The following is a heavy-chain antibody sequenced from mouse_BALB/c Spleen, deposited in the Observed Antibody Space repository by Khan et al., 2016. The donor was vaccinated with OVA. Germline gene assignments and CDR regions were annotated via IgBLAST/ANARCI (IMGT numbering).Heavy chain of an antibody. CDR2: ISPGSGDI. V-gene: IGHV1-77*01. J-gene: IGHJ3*01. D-gene: IGHD2-14*01. CDR3: ARRRYFGGAFAY. CDR1: GYTFTDYS. Sequence: QVQLQQSGAELAKPGASVKMSCKASGYTFTDYSINWMKQRPGQGLEWIGQISPGSGDITYNEKFKGKATLTADKSSSTAYMQLSSLPSDASAVAFYARRRYFGGAFAYWGQGTLVTVSA.